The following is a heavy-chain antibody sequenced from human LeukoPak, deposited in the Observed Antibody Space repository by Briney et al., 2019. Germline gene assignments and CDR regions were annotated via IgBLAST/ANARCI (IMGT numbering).Heavy chain of an antibody. Sequence: KPSETLSLTCTVSGGSMSSYYWCWIRQPPGKGLEWIGYIYYSGSTNYNPSLKSRVTISVDTSKNQFSLKLSSVTAADTAVYYCARVIVDRGFDPWGQGTLVTVSS. CDR3: ARVIVDRGFDP. CDR1: GGSMSSYY. CDR2: IYYSGST. J-gene: IGHJ5*02. V-gene: IGHV4-59*08. D-gene: IGHD3-22*01.